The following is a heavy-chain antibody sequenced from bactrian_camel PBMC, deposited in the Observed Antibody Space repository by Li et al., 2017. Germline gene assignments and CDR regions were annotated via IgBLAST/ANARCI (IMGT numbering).Heavy chain of an antibody. CDR1: AVTFSSDY. Sequence: VQLVESGGGSVQSGGSLRLSCSASAVTFSSDYLGWFRQAPGKEREGVAAIYSGGNNIYYTHSVKGRFTISKDNAKITLYLQMNSPKPEDTAMYYCAAAYCSDGIVLSLRRPSDYDYWGQGTQVTVS. CDR2: IYSGGNNI. CDR3: AAAYCSDGIVLSLRRPSDYDY. J-gene: IGHJ4*01. V-gene: IGHV3S40*01. D-gene: IGHD1*01.